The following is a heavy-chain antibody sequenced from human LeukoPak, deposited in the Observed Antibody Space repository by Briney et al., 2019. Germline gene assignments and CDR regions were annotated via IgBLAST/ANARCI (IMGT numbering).Heavy chain of an antibody. D-gene: IGHD3-16*02. Sequence: GGSLRLSCAASGFTFSSYSMNWVRQAPGKGLEWVSYISSSSSTIYYADSVKGRFTISRDNAKNSLYLQMNSLRAEDTAVYYCARDVLYDAFDIWGQGTMVTVSS. CDR1: GFTFSSYS. CDR3: ARDVLYDAFDI. CDR2: ISSSSSTI. V-gene: IGHV3-48*04. J-gene: IGHJ3*02.